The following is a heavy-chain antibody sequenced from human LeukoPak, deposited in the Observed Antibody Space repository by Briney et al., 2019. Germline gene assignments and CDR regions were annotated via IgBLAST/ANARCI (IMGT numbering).Heavy chain of an antibody. Sequence: GGSLRLSCAASGFTFSSYAMGWVRQAPGKGLVWVSRINSDGSSTSYADSVKGRFTISRDNAKNTLYLQMNSLRAEDTAVYYCARDRATVTPMDVWGQGTTVTVSS. CDR1: GFTFSSYA. CDR2: INSDGSST. V-gene: IGHV3-74*01. D-gene: IGHD4-17*01. J-gene: IGHJ6*02. CDR3: ARDRATVTPMDV.